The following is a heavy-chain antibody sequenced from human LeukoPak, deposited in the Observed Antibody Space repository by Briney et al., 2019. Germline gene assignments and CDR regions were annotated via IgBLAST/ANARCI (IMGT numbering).Heavy chain of an antibody. CDR2: IGPTGFDR. J-gene: IGHJ4*02. V-gene: IGHV3-21*06. Sequence: PGGSLRLSCTPSGLTFSTSGFNWVRQAPGKGLEWVASIGPTGFDRYHADSIKGRFTISRDNANNFLYLQMDSLRAEDTAVYYCATETNGRHYDYWGQGTLLTVSP. CDR1: GLTFSTSG. CDR3: ATETNGRHYDY. D-gene: IGHD1-14*01.